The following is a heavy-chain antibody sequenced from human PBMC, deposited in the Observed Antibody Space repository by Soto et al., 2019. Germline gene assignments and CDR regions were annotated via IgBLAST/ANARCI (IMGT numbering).Heavy chain of an antibody. CDR2: ISYDGDNA. J-gene: IGHJ4*02. D-gene: IGHD2-2*01. CDR1: GFTFSNYG. CDR3: AKDGGPVYCNSPGCSAKHFDY. Sequence: QVQLVESEGGVVQPGRSLRLSCAASGFTFSNYGMHWVRQAPGKGLEWVAIISYDGDNAYYADSVRGRFTISRDNSKNTLYLQTSSLRHEDTAVYYCAKDGGPVYCNSPGCSAKHFDYWGQGTLVTVSS. V-gene: IGHV3-30*18.